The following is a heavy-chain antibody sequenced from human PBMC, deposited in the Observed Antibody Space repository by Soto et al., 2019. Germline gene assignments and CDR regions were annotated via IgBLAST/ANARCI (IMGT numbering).Heavy chain of an antibody. CDR1: GGTFSSYA. Sequence: SVKVSCKASGGTFSSYAISWVRQAPGQGLEWMGGIIPIFGTANYAQEFQGRVTITADESTSTAYMELSSLRSEDTAVYYCAIVFEHYYDSSGYRDSYYYYYYGMDVWGQGTTVTVSS. D-gene: IGHD3-22*01. V-gene: IGHV1-69*13. J-gene: IGHJ6*02. CDR3: AIVFEHYYDSSGYRDSYYYYYYGMDV. CDR2: IIPIFGTA.